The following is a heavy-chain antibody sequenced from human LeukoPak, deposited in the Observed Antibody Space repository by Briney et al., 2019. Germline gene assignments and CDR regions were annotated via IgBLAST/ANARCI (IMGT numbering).Heavy chain of an antibody. V-gene: IGHV3-64D*06. Sequence: GGSLRLSCSASRFIFSSYPMHWVRQAPGKGLEYVSAISSNGDATYYAGSVKGRFTISRDNSKNTLYLQMTSLRAEDTAVYYCAKDWQSWSQGYFDYWGQGTLVTVSS. J-gene: IGHJ4*02. D-gene: IGHD2-8*01. CDR1: RFIFSSYP. CDR2: ISSNGDAT. CDR3: AKDWQSWSQGYFDY.